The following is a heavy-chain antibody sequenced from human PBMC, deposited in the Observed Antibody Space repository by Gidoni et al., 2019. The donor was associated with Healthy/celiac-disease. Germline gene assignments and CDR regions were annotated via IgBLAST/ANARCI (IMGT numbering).Heavy chain of an antibody. CDR3: ARPRAGAFDI. J-gene: IGHJ3*02. V-gene: IGHV3-48*03. CDR2: ISSSGSTI. Sequence: EVQLVESGGGLVQPGGSLRPSCAASGFTFRSYEMNWVRQAPGKGLAWVSYISSSGSTIYYADSVRGRFTISRDNAKNSLYLQMNSLRAEDTAVYYCARPRAGAFDIWDQGTMVTVSS. CDR1: GFTFRSYE.